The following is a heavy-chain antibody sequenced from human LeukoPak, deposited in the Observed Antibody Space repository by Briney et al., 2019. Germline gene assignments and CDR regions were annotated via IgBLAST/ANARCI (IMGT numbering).Heavy chain of an antibody. J-gene: IGHJ4*02. CDR3: ANSSLA. D-gene: IGHD6-6*01. Sequence: PGGSLRLSCAASGFIFSSYALTWVRQAPGKGLEWVSSISDSGDRTHYADPVKGRFTISRVNSKNTLFLQMSNLRTEDTAVYYCANSSLAWGQGTLVTVSS. CDR2: ISDSGDRT. CDR1: GFIFSSYA. V-gene: IGHV3-23*01.